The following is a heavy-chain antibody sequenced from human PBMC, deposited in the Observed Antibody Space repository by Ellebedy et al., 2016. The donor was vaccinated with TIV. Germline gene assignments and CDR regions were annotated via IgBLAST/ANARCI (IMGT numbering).Heavy chain of an antibody. CDR2: VVPIFGTV. V-gene: IGHV1-69*13. D-gene: IGHD3-22*01. J-gene: IGHJ4*02. CDR3: ARERDARMGHSSGYPVV. CDR1: GVTFSSYV. Sequence: AASVKVSCKASGVTFSSYVVSWVRQAPGQGLEWIGGVVPIFGTVRYSQKFQGRVTISADESTNTYYMEMSSLRSEDTAVFYCARERDARMGHSSGYPVVWGQGTLVTVSS.